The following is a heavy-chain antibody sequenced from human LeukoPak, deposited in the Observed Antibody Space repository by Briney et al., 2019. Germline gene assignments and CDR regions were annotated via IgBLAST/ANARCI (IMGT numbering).Heavy chain of an antibody. CDR2: INSDGSST. J-gene: IGHJ4*02. V-gene: IGHV3-74*01. Sequence: GGSLRLSCAASGLTFSSYWMHWVGQAPGKGLVWFSRINSDGSSTNYADSVKGRFTISSDNAKNTLYLQMNSLRAEDTAVYYCARAGTGYYDFWSGYYTSVYFDYWGQGTLVTVSS. D-gene: IGHD3-3*01. CDR3: ARAGTGYYDFWSGYYTSVYFDY. CDR1: GLTFSSYW.